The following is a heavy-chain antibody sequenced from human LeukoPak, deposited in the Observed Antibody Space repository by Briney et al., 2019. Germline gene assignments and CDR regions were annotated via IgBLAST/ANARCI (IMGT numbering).Heavy chain of an antibody. V-gene: IGHV1-8*02. CDR1: GYTFTSYD. Sequence: ASVKVSCKASGYTFTSYDINWVRQATGQGLEWMGWMNPNSGNTGYAQKLQGRVTMTTDTSTSTAYMELRSLRSDDTAVYYCARDYPSYYDYVWGSYRTEGDYWGQGTLVTVSS. CDR2: MNPNSGNT. CDR3: ARDYPSYYDYVWGSYRTEGDY. D-gene: IGHD3-16*01. J-gene: IGHJ4*02.